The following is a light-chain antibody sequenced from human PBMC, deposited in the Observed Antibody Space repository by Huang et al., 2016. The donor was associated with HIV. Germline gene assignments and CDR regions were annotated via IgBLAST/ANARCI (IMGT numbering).Light chain of an antibody. J-gene: IGKJ3*01. CDR3: MQAIQIPT. CDR1: QSLLHRNGHNY. V-gene: IGKV2-28*01. CDR2: LGS. Sequence: DIVMTQSPLSLPVTPGGPASISCRSSQSLLHRNGHNYLDWYMQMPGQSPQLLIYLGSNRDSGVPHMFSGGGSGTDFTLKISRVEAEDVGIYYCMQAIQIPTFGPGTKVDIK.